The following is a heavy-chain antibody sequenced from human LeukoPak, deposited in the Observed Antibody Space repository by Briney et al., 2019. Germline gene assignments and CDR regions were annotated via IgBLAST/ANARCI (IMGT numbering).Heavy chain of an antibody. CDR3: AKPYYDFWSGPGGWYMDV. CDR1: GFTFSSYA. J-gene: IGHJ6*03. CDR2: ISGSGGST. D-gene: IGHD3-3*01. Sequence: PGGSLRLSCAASGFTFSSYAMSWGRQAPGKGLEWVSAISGSGGSTYYADSVKGRFTISRDNSKNTLYLQMNSLRAEDTAVYYCAKPYYDFWSGPGGWYMDVWGKGTTVTVSS. V-gene: IGHV3-23*01.